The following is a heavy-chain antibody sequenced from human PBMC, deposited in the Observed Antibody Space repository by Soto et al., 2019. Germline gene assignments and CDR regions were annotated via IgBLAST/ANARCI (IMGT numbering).Heavy chain of an antibody. CDR1: GFTFDDYS. V-gene: IGHV3-9*01. CDR2: ISRNSDFL. Sequence: EVQLVESGGGLVQPGRSLRLSCVASGFTFDDYSMHWVRQAPGKGLEWVSGISRNSDFLVYADSVKGRFTISRDNSKSSLYLQMNSLRAEDTAFYHCARRYVGGGTFHPFDYWGQGALVTVSS. CDR3: ARRYVGGGTFHPFDY. J-gene: IGHJ4*02. D-gene: IGHD2-15*01.